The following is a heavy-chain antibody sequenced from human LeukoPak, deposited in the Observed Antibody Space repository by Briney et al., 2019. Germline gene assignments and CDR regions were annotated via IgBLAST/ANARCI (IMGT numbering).Heavy chain of an antibody. CDR3: ARGRDWLRWFDP. D-gene: IGHD3/OR15-3a*01. CDR2: MNPNSGNT. CDR1: GYTFTNYD. Sequence: ASVKVSCKASGYTFTNYDINWVRQAPGQGLEWLGWMNPNSGNTDYAQKFQGRVTITRNTSISTAYMELSSLTSEDTAVYYCARGRDWLRWFDPWGQGTLVTVSS. V-gene: IGHV1-8*01. J-gene: IGHJ5*02.